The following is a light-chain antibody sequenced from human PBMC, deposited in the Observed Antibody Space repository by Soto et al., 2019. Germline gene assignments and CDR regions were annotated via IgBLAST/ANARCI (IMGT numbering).Light chain of an antibody. CDR3: QQYYTFPYT. CDR2: DAS. CDR1: QDIGNY. J-gene: IGKJ2*01. Sequence: AIRMTQSPSSFSASTGDRVTLTSRASQDIGNYLAWYQQEPGKAPKLLIYDASTLQSEVPSRFSGSGSGTDFSLTINCLQSEDFATYYCQQYYTFPYTFAQGTALEIK. V-gene: IGKV1-8*01.